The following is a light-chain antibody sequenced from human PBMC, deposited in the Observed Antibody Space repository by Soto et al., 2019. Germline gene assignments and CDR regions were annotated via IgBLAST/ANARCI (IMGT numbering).Light chain of an antibody. J-gene: IGKJ4*01. CDR3: QQYGSSPLT. V-gene: IGKV3-20*01. Sequence: EIVLTQSPGTLSLSPGERATLSCMASESVSDNYLAWYQQRSGQAPRLVIYGASSRASAVPDRFSGSGSGADFTLTISRLEPEDFAVYYCQQYGSSPLTFGGGTKVEIK. CDR2: GAS. CDR1: ESVSDNY.